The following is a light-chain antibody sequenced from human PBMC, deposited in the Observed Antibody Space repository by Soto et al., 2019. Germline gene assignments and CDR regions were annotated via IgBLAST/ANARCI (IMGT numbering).Light chain of an antibody. CDR2: AAP. CDR3: QQLTSYPLT. CDR1: QGISSS. J-gene: IGKJ4*01. V-gene: IGKV1-9*01. Sequence: DIELTKSPIYRSASGGERINSNCRASQGISSSLAWYQQRAGKAPKFLIYAAPTLQSGAPSRVSGSGSGIEFALTISCPHPEYSPTYYCQQLTSYPLTFGGGTKVDIK.